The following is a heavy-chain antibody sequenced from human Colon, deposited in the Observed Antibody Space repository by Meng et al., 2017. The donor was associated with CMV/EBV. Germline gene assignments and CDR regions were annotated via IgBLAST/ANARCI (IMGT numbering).Heavy chain of an antibody. J-gene: IGHJ6*01. V-gene: IGHV1-46*01. Sequence: ASVKVSCKASGYTFRNYEMHWVRRAPGQGLEWVGMINPADGSTTYAQSFKGRVTMTRDTSTSIAYMELRSLRSDDSAVYYCARDWQGANYYYYGMDVWGQGTTVTVSS. CDR2: INPADGST. D-gene: IGHD3-16*01. CDR1: GYTFRNYE. CDR3: ARDWQGANYYYYGMDV.